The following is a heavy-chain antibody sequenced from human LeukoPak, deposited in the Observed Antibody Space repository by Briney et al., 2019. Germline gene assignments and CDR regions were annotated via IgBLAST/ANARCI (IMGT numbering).Heavy chain of an antibody. J-gene: IGHJ3*02. Sequence: SETLSLTCVVSGYSINSGYYWGGIRRPPGKGLEWIGSIYHSGSTYYNPSLKSRVTISVDTSKNQFSLKVRSMTAADTAVYYCAREEPRDAFDIWGQGAMVTVSS. CDR1: GYSINSGYY. CDR2: IYHSGST. CDR3: AREEPRDAFDI. V-gene: IGHV4-38-2*02.